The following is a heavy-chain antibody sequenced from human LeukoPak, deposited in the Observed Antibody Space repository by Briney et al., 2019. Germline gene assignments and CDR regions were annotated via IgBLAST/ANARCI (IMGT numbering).Heavy chain of an antibody. CDR1: GFSFSNYA. J-gene: IGHJ4*02. Sequence: GGSLRPSCAASGFSFSNYAMSWFRQPPGEGLDWVSAITGPGEGTWYADSVLGRFTTSRDNSKNTLYLQMNSLRAEDTAVYFCAKRMYGWYQIDYWGQGTLVTVSS. CDR2: ITGPGEGT. CDR3: AKRMYGWYQIDY. D-gene: IGHD6-19*01. V-gene: IGHV3-23*01.